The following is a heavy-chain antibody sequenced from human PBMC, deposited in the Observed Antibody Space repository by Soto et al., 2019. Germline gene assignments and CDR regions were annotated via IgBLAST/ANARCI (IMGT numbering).Heavy chain of an antibody. Sequence: TGGSLRLSCAASGFTFSSYGMHWVRQAPGKGLEWVAVVWYDGSNKYHADSVKGRFTISRDNSKNTLYLQMNSLRAEDTAVYYCARGLGAYYYYMDVWGKGTTVTVSS. CDR2: VWYDGSNK. V-gene: IGHV3-33*01. CDR1: GFTFSSYG. CDR3: ARGLGAYYYYMDV. J-gene: IGHJ6*03. D-gene: IGHD1-26*01.